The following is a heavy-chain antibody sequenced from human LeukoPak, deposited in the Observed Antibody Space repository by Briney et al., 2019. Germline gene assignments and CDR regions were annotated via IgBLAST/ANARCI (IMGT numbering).Heavy chain of an antibody. D-gene: IGHD3-22*01. CDR2: INTDNGNT. CDR3: APLIGAYLDY. Sequence: GASVKVSCKTSGYTFTNHPMHWMRQAPGQRLEWMGWINTDNGNTKYSQKFQGRVAFTRDTSASTAYMELNSLTSEDTSVYYCAPLIGAYLDYWGQGTLVIVSS. J-gene: IGHJ4*02. V-gene: IGHV1-3*04. CDR1: GYTFTNHP.